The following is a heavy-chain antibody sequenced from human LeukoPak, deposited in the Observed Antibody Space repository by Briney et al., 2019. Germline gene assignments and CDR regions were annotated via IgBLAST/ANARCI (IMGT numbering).Heavy chain of an antibody. V-gene: IGHV3-7*01. CDR3: ASAPGADIVVVPAAIEAAGAFDI. Sequence: PGGSLRLSCAASGFTFSSYWMSWVRQAPGKGLEWVANIKQDGSEKYYVDSVKGRFTISRDNAKNSLYLQMNSLRAEDTAVYYCASAPGADIVVVPAAIEAAGAFDIWGQGTMVTVSS. CDR1: GFTFSSYW. D-gene: IGHD2-2*02. J-gene: IGHJ3*02. CDR2: IKQDGSEK.